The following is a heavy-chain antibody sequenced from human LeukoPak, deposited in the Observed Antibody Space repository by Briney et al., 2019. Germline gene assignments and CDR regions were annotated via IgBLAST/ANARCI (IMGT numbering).Heavy chain of an antibody. V-gene: IGHV5-51*01. CDR3: ARQGELGVAGYDY. Sequence: GESLKISCKVSGYSFTSYWIARVRQMPGKGLEWMGIIYPDDADTTCSPSFEGQVTFSVDRFVSTAYLHWSSLKASDTAMYYCARQGELGVAGYDYWGQGTRVTVSS. D-gene: IGHD6-19*01. CDR1: GYSFTSYW. CDR2: IYPDDADT. J-gene: IGHJ4*02.